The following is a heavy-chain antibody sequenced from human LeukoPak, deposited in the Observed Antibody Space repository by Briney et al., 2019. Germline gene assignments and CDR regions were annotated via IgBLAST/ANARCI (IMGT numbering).Heavy chain of an antibody. J-gene: IGHJ5*02. D-gene: IGHD1-26*01. V-gene: IGHV1-69*04. CDR3: ARELVGATSNWFDH. CDR2: IIPILGIA. CDR1: GGTFSSYA. Sequence: SVTVSCKASGGTFSSYAISWVRQAPGQGLEWMGRIIPILGIANYAQKFQGRVTITADKSTSTAYMELSSLRSEDTAVYYCARELVGATSNWFDHWGQGTLVTVSS.